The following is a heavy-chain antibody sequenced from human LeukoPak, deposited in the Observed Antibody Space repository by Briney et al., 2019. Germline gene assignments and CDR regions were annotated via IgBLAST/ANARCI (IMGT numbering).Heavy chain of an antibody. CDR2: ISGSGGST. V-gene: IGHV3-23*01. Sequence: GGSLRLSCAASGFTFSSYAMSWVRQAPGKGLEWVSAISGSGGSTYYADSVKGRFTISRDNSKNTLYLQMNSLRAEDTAVYYCAKPLLVVPAAIRSSFDYWGRGTLVTVSS. D-gene: IGHD2-2*02. CDR1: GFTFSSYA. CDR3: AKPLLVVPAAIRSSFDY. J-gene: IGHJ4*02.